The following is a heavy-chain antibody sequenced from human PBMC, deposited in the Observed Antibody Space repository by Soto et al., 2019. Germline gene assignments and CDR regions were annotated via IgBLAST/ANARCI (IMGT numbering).Heavy chain of an antibody. CDR3: ARHPTETIIGYYATHYFDS. CDR2: TYYSGSS. Sequence: QLQLQESGPGLVKPSETLSLTCSVSGDSISSGTSYWGWVRQPPGKGLEWIGSTYYSGSSHYNPSLKCRVIISVAMSKNQFSLNLSSTTAADTAVYYCARHPTETIIGYYATHYFDSWGQGTLVTVSS. J-gene: IGHJ4*02. V-gene: IGHV4-39*01. CDR1: GDSISSGTSY. D-gene: IGHD3-10*01.